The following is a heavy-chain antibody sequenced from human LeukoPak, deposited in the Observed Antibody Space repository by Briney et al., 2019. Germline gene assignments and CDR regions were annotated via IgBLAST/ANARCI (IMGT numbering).Heavy chain of an antibody. CDR2: INPNSGGT. J-gene: IGHJ3*02. Sequence: ASVKLSCKASGYTFTGYYTHWVRQAPGQGLELMGWINPNSGGTNYAQKFQGRVTMTRDTSISTAYMDMSSLRSDDTAVYYCARNLWFGESSDAFDMWGQGTMVTVSS. V-gene: IGHV1-2*02. D-gene: IGHD3-10*01. CDR1: GYTFTGYY. CDR3: ARNLWFGESSDAFDM.